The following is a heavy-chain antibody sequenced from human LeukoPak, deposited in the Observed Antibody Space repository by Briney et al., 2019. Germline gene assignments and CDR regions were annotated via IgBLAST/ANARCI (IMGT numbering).Heavy chain of an antibody. CDR1: GFTFSTYT. Sequence: GGSLRLSCVASGFTFSTYTMNWIRQAPGKGLEWVSGSIGNGGSAFYADSVKGRFSIFRDTSKNTLFLHMNNLRAGDTAVYYCAKDQRWESPHYLDSWGQGTLVTVSS. CDR3: AKDQRWESPHYLDS. J-gene: IGHJ4*02. V-gene: IGHV3-23*01. D-gene: IGHD1-26*01. CDR2: SIGNGGSA.